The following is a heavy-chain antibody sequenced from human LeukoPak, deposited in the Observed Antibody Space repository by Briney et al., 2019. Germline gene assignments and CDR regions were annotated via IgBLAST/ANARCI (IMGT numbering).Heavy chain of an antibody. CDR3: ARAYGDYVSGYYYYYMDV. D-gene: IGHD4-17*01. CDR2: TRNKANSYTT. J-gene: IGHJ6*03. V-gene: IGHV3-72*01. Sequence: GGSLRLSCAASGFTFSDHYMDWVRQAPGKGLEWVGRTRNKANSYTTEYAASVKGRFTISRDDSKNSLYLQMNSLKTEDTAVYYCARAYGDYVSGYYYYYMDVWGKGTTVTVSS. CDR1: GFTFSDHY.